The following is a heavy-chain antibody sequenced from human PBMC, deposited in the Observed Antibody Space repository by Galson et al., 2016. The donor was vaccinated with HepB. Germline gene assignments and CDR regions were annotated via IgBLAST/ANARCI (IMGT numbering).Heavy chain of an antibody. J-gene: IGHJ4*02. V-gene: IGHV5-51*01. D-gene: IGHD6-19*01. CDR1: GYRFTTYW. Sequence: QSGAEVKKPGESLKITCQGSGYRFTTYWIGWVRQMPGIGLEGMGIIYPGDSVTKYSPSFQGQVTISVDKSISTVYLQWSGLQASDTAMYYCGRIGYSSGHDYWGQGTLVTVSS. CDR3: GRIGYSSGHDY. CDR2: IYPGDSVT.